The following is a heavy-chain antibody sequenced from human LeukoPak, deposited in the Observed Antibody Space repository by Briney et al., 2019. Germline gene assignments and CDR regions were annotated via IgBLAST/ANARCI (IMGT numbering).Heavy chain of an antibody. Sequence: GGSLRLSCEASGFSLSISGMNWVRQAPGEGLEWVSYISSSSDLMSYVDSVKGRFTISRDTAKNSLYLQMNNLRAEDTALYYCARNLRLHTPRTLDIWGQGTMVTVSS. V-gene: IGHV3-48*04. CDR1: GFSLSISG. D-gene: IGHD5-24*01. J-gene: IGHJ3*02. CDR2: ISSSSDLM. CDR3: ARNLRLHTPRTLDI.